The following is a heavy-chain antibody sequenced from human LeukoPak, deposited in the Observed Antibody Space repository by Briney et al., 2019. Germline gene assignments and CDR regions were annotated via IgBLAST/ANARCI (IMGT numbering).Heavy chain of an antibody. D-gene: IGHD4-17*01. CDR3: ARGPFACPNSINLYGELDY. Sequence: ASVKVSCKASEYTFTSYDINWVRQATGQGLEWMGWMNPNSGNTGYAQKFQGRVTMTRNTSIDTAYMELSSLTSEDTAVYYCARGPFACPNSINLYGELDYSGQGTLVTVSS. V-gene: IGHV1-8*01. CDR2: MNPNSGNT. J-gene: IGHJ4*02. CDR1: EYTFTSYD.